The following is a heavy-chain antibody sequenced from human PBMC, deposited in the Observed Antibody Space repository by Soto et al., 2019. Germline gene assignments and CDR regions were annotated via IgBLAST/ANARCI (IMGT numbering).Heavy chain of an antibody. CDR1: GYSFTSYW. V-gene: IGHV5-10-1*01. Sequence: EVQLVQSGAEVKKPGESLRISCKGSGYSFTSYWISWVRQMPGKGLEWMGRIDPSDSYTNYSPSFQGHVTISADKSISTAYLQWSSLKASDTAMYYCARKDCSSRSCYWVGYGYWGQGTLVTVSS. CDR2: IDPSDSYT. CDR3: ARKDCSSRSCYWVGYGY. D-gene: IGHD2-15*01. J-gene: IGHJ4*02.